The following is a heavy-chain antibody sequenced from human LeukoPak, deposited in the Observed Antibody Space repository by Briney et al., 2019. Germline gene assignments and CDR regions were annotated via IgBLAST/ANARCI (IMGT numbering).Heavy chain of an antibody. Sequence: SETLSLTCTVSGGSISSNSFYWGWIRQPPGKGLEWIGSIYYSGSTYYNPSLKSRVTISVDTSRNQFSLKLSSVTVADTAVYYCARNRYYYGSGNYGVPNWFDPWGQGTLVTVSS. D-gene: IGHD3-10*01. CDR2: IYYSGST. V-gene: IGHV4-39*01. CDR1: GGSISSNSFY. CDR3: ARNRYYYGSGNYGVPNWFDP. J-gene: IGHJ5*02.